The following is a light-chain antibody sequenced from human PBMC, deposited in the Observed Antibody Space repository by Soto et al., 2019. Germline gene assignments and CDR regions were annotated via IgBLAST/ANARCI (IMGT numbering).Light chain of an antibody. CDR2: GAS. J-gene: IGKJ1*01. V-gene: IGKV3-20*01. CDR1: QSVSSTY. CDR3: QQYHNSPRT. Sequence: EIVLTQSPGTLSLSPGERATLSCRASQSVSSTYLAWYQQKPGQAPRLLIYGASSRATGIPDRFSGSGSGTDFTLIISRLEPEDSAIYYCQQYHNSPRTFGQGTKVEIK.